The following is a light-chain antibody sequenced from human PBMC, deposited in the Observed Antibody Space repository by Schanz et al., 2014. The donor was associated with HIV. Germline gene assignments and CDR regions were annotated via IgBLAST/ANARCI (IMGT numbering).Light chain of an antibody. Sequence: QSALTQPASVSGSPGQSITISCTGTSSDVGGYNYVSWYQQHPGKAPKLMIYDVSKRPSGVPDRFSGSKSGNTASLTISGLQAEDEADYYCCSYAGSYTAPYVVFGGGTKLTVL. V-gene: IGLV2-11*01. J-gene: IGLJ2*01. CDR3: CSYAGSYTAPYVV. CDR1: SSDVGGYNY. CDR2: DVS.